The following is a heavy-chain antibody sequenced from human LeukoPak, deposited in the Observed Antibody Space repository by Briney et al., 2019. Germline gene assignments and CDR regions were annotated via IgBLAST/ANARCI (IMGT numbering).Heavy chain of an antibody. J-gene: IGHJ6*04. V-gene: IGHV4-30-2*06. D-gene: IGHD2-2*01. CDR2: IYHSGST. Sequence: PSETLSLTCAVSGCSISSGGYSWSWIRQSPGKGLEWIGYIYHSGSTYYNPSLKSRVTISVDRSKNQFSLKLSSVTAADTAVYFCAREVVVPAAMSFRYYYYGMDVWGKGTTVTVSS. CDR1: GCSISSGGYS. CDR3: AREVVVPAAMSFRYYYYGMDV.